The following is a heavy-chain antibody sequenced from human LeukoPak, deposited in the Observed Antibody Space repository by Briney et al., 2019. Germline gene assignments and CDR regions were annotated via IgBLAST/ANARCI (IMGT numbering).Heavy chain of an antibody. Sequence: KPSETLSLTCTVSGGSISSYYWNWIRQPPGRGLGWIGYIYYSGSTNYNPSLKSRVTISVDASKNQFSLKVSSVTAADTAVYYSARGESSASNWFDPWGQGTLVTVSS. CDR1: GGSISSYY. CDR2: IYYSGST. CDR3: ARGESSASNWFDP. D-gene: IGHD3-22*01. V-gene: IGHV4-59*01. J-gene: IGHJ5*02.